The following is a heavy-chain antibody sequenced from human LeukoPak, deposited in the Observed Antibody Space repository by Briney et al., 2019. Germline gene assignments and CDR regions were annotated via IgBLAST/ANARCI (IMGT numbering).Heavy chain of an antibody. Sequence: GGSLRLSCAASGFTFSTYWMNWVRQAPGKGLEWVAIIKQDGSEQYYVDSVRGRFTISRDNAKNSLYLQMNSLRAEDTAVYYCARAYSTSSDYFDYWGQGTLVTVSS. J-gene: IGHJ4*02. CDR1: GFTFSTYW. D-gene: IGHD6-6*01. CDR2: IKQDGSEQ. V-gene: IGHV3-7*01. CDR3: ARAYSTSSDYFDY.